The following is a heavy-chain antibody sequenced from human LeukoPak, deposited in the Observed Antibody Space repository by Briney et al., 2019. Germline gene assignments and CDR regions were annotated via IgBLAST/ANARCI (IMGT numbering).Heavy chain of an antibody. CDR1: GFTFSTYW. CDR3: ARAEWSNWYFDL. D-gene: IGHD3-3*01. CDR2: IKQDGSEK. Sequence: GGSLRLSCAASGFTFSTYWMTWVRQAPGRGLEWVANIKQDGSEKYYVASVKGRFTLSRDSAKNSLYLQMNSLRAEDTAVYYCARAEWSNWYFDLWGRGTLVTVSS. V-gene: IGHV3-7*03. J-gene: IGHJ2*01.